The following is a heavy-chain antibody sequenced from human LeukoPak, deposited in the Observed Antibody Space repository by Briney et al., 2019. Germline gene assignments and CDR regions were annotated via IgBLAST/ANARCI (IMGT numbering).Heavy chain of an antibody. CDR2: INHSGST. V-gene: IGHV4-34*01. CDR1: GGSFSGYY. J-gene: IGHJ6*03. CDR3: ARRRVGFYYYYYMDV. Sequence: SETLSLTCAVYGGSFSGYYWSWIRKPPGKGLEWIGEINHSGSTNYNPSLKSRVTISVDTSKNQFSLKLSSVTAADTAVYYCARRRVGFYYYYYMDVWGKGTTVAISS.